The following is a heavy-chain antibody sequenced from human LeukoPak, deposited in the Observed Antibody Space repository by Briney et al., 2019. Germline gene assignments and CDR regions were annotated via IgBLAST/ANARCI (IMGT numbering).Heavy chain of an antibody. CDR3: ARATPTMVRGVLEYFQH. J-gene: IGHJ1*01. Sequence: PSETLSLTCTVSGGSISSSSYYWGWIRQPPGKGLEWIGSIYYSGSTYYNPSLKSRVTISVDTSKNQFSLKLSSVTAADTAVYYCARATPTMVRGVLEYFQHWGQGTLVTVSS. CDR1: GGSISSSSYY. CDR2: IYYSGST. D-gene: IGHD3-10*01. V-gene: IGHV4-39*01.